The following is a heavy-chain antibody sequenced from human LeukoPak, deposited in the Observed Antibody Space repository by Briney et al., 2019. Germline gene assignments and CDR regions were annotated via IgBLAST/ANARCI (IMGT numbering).Heavy chain of an antibody. CDR2: INHSGST. J-gene: IGHJ5*02. V-gene: IGHV4-34*01. Sequence: SETLSLTCAVYGGSFSGYYWSWIRQPPGKGLEWIGEINHSGSTNYNPSLKSRVTISVDTSKNQFSLKLSSVTAADTAVYYCARDHMLWGVSPWGQGTLVTVSS. CDR3: ARDHMLWGVSP. CDR1: GGSFSGYY. D-gene: IGHD3-10*01.